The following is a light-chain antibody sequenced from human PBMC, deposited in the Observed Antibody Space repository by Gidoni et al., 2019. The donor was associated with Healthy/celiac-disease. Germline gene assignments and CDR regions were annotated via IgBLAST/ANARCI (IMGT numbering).Light chain of an antibody. Sequence: EIMLTPSPATLSLSPGERATLSCRDSQSVSSYLDWYQQKPGQAPRLIISAASNSATGIPARFSGSGSGTDFTLTIRSLETEKFADYFCQQRSNWPPLTFGGGTKVEIK. J-gene: IGKJ4*01. CDR1: QSVSSY. CDR3: QQRSNWPPLT. CDR2: AAS. V-gene: IGKV3-11*01.